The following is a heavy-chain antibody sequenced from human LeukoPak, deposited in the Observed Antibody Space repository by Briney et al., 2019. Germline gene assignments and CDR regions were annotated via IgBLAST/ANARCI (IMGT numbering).Heavy chain of an antibody. D-gene: IGHD4/OR15-4a*01. J-gene: IGHJ3*02. CDR1: GAITSYY. Sequence: SETLSLTCTVSGAITSYYWSWIRQPPGKGLEWIGYISYSGSTNYNPSLKSRVTISVDTSKNLFSLRLSSATAADTAVYYCARHWCRDAFDIWGQGTMVTVSS. CDR3: ARHWCRDAFDI. V-gene: IGHV4-59*08. CDR2: ISYSGST.